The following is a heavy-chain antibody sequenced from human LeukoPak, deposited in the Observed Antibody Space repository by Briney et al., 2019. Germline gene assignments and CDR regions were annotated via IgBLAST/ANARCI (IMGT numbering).Heavy chain of an antibody. J-gene: IGHJ5*02. CDR1: GYTFTGYY. V-gene: IGHV1-2*02. CDR2: INPNSGGT. Sequence: ASVKVSCKASGYTFTGYYMHWVRQAPGQGLEWMGWINPNSGGTNYAQRFQGRVTMTRDTSISTAYMELSRLRSDDTAVYYCAREGGDCSSTSCYSWFDPWGQGTLATVSP. D-gene: IGHD2-2*02. CDR3: AREGGDCSSTSCYSWFDP.